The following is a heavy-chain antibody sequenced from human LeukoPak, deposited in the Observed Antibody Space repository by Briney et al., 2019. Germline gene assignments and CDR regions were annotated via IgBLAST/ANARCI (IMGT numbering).Heavy chain of an antibody. V-gene: IGHV4-4*07. CDR1: GGSISSYY. Sequence: PSETLSLTCTVSGGSISSYYWSWIRQPAGKGLEWIARIYSSGSTNYNPSLKSRVTMSVDTSKNQFSLKLSSVTAADTAVYYCARDPGSGSFKSFDYWGQGTLVTVSS. CDR2: IYSSGST. D-gene: IGHD3-10*01. CDR3: ARDPGSGSFKSFDY. J-gene: IGHJ4*02.